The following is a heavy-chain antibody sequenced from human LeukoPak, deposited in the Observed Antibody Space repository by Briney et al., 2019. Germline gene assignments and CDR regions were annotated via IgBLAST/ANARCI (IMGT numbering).Heavy chain of an antibody. CDR2: ISDSGGRT. D-gene: IGHD3-22*01. Sequence: GGSLRLSCAVSGITLSNYGMSWVRQAPGKGLEWVAGISDSGGRTNYADSVKGRFTISRDNPKNTLYLQMNSLRAEDTAVYFCAKRGVAIRVILVGFHKEAYYFDSWGQGALVNVSS. V-gene: IGHV3-23*01. CDR3: AKRGVAIRVILVGFHKEAYYFDS. J-gene: IGHJ4*02. CDR1: GITLSNYG.